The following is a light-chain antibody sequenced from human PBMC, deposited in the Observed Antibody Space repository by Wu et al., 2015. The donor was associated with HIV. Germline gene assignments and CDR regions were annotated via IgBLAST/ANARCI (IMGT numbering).Light chain of an antibody. V-gene: IGKV3-20*01. CDR3: QQYGSSRALT. CDR2: GAS. Sequence: EIVLTQSPGTLSLSPGARATLSCRASQSVSSNYLAWYQQKPGQAPRLLIYGASSRATGIPDRFSGSGSGTDFTLTISRLEPEDFAVYYCQQYGSSRALTFGGGTKGGDQ. CDR1: QSVSSNY. J-gene: IGKJ4*01.